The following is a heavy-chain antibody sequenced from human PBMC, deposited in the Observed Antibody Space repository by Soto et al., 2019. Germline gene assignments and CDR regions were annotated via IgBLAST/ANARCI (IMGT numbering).Heavy chain of an antibody. Sequence: SLRLSCAASGFTFSSYGMHWVRQAPGKGLEWVAVISYDGSNKYYADSVKGRLTISRDNSKNTLYLQMNSLRAEDTAVYYCAKVRYDFWSGYYNYYYGMDVWGQGTTVTVSS. CDR1: GFTFSSYG. CDR3: AKVRYDFWSGYYNYYYGMDV. V-gene: IGHV3-30*18. D-gene: IGHD3-3*01. CDR2: ISYDGSNK. J-gene: IGHJ6*02.